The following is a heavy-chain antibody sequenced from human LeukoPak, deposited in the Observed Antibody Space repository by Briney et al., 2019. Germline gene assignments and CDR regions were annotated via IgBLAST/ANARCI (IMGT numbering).Heavy chain of an antibody. V-gene: IGHV4-59*08. D-gene: IGHD6-13*01. CDR1: GGSISSYY. CDR3: ARAYSSSWYLNWFDP. Sequence: SETLSLTCTVSGGSISSYYWSWIRQPPGKGLEWIGNIYHSGSTYYNPSLKSRVTISIDTSKNQFSLKLSSVTAADTAIYYCARAYSSSWYLNWFDPWGQGTLVTVSS. CDR2: IYHSGST. J-gene: IGHJ5*02.